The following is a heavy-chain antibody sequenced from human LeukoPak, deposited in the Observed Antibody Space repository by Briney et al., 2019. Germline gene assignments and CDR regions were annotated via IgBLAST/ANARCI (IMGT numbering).Heavy chain of an antibody. CDR3: AKFYDILTAYFDY. Sequence: GGSLRLSCAASGFNVSSNYMSWVRQAPGKGLEWVSVLYSGGSTYYADSVKGRFTISRDNSKNTLYLQMNSLTAEDTAVYYCAKFYDILTAYFDYWGQGTLVTVSS. CDR1: GFNVSSNY. V-gene: IGHV3-53*01. CDR2: LYSGGST. D-gene: IGHD3-9*01. J-gene: IGHJ4*02.